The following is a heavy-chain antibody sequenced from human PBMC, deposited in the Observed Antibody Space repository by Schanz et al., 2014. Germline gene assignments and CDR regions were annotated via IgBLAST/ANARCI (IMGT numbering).Heavy chain of an antibody. Sequence: QVQLVQSGAEVKKPGASVKVSCKASGYTFTGYYLHWVRQAPGQGLEWMGWIDPNSGATNYAQKFQGRVTLTRDTSISTAHMELGRLRSDDTAVYYCARSIVAIGTVPDDALHIWGQGTLVTVPS. J-gene: IGHJ3*02. V-gene: IGHV1-2*02. D-gene: IGHD6-13*01. CDR1: GYTFTGYY. CDR3: ARSIVAIGTVPDDALHI. CDR2: IDPNSGAT.